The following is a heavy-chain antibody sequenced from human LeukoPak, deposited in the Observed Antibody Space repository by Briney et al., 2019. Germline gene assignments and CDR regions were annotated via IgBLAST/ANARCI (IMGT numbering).Heavy chain of an antibody. D-gene: IGHD1-14*01. CDR1: GGSINLYY. Sequence: SETLSLTCTVSGGSINLYYWSGIRQPPGKGLEWIGYSSYTGGETNYNPSLKSRLTISVDTSKNQFSLMLTSVTAADTAVYYCARQPGGTAAFDIWAQGTMVTVSS. V-gene: IGHV4-59*08. J-gene: IGHJ3*02. CDR3: ARQPGGTAAFDI. CDR2: SSYTGGET.